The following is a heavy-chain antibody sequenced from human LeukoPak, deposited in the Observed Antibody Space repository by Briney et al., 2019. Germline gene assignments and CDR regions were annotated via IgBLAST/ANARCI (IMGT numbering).Heavy chain of an antibody. D-gene: IGHD2-2*02. CDR1: GGSFSGYY. CDR3: ARIIVVPAAIGDAFDI. J-gene: IGHJ3*02. CDR2: IYYSGST. V-gene: IGHV4-34*01. Sequence: SETLSLTCAVYGGSFSGYYCSWIRQPPGKGLEWIGSIYYSGSTYYNPSLKSRVTISVDTSKNQFSLKLSSVTAADTAVYYCARIIVVPAAIGDAFDIWGQGTMVTVSS.